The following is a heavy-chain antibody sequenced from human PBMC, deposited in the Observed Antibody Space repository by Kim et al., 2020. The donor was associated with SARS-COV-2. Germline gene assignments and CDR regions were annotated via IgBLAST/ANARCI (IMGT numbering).Heavy chain of an antibody. V-gene: IGHV3-21*01. D-gene: IGHD6-19*01. J-gene: IGHJ6*02. CDR1: GFTFSSYS. CDR2: ISSRSSYI. Sequence: GGSLRLSCAASGFTFSSYSMNWVRQAPGKGLEWVSSISSRSSYIYYADSVKGRFTISRDNAKNSLYLQMNSLRAEDTAVYYCARDRLGGDSSGWYGPGDYYYYGMDVWGQGTTVTVSS. CDR3: ARDRLGGDSSGWYGPGDYYYYGMDV.